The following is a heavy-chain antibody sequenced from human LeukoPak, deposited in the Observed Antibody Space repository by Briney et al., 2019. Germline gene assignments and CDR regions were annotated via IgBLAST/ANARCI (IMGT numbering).Heavy chain of an antibody. CDR3: ARHPRTLDAFDI. D-gene: IGHD2-2*01. V-gene: IGHV4-59*08. Sequence: SETLSLTCTVSGGSISSYYWSWIRQPPGKGLEWIGYIYYSGSTNYNPSLKSRVTISVDTSKNQFSLKLSSVTAADTAVYYCARHPRTLDAFDIWGQGTMVTVSS. J-gene: IGHJ3*02. CDR2: IYYSGST. CDR1: GGSISSYY.